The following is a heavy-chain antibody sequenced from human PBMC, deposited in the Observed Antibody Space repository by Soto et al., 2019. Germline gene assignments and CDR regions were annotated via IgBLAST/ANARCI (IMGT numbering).Heavy chain of an antibody. CDR2: ISGSRGSR. CDR3: AKATVRGLTNSDYYSCRDG. CDR1: GVTLSSYA. Sequence: HLAWLLRHPCAASGVTLSSYAMSWVRQAPGTGSEWVLDISGSRGSRYHADSVEGRFHISRGNSKNPLYLQRNSLRAEDTDVYDCAKATVRGLTNSDYYSCRDGCGQVTTVTVSS. D-gene: IGHD3-10*01. J-gene: IGHJ6*02. V-gene: IGHV3-23*01.